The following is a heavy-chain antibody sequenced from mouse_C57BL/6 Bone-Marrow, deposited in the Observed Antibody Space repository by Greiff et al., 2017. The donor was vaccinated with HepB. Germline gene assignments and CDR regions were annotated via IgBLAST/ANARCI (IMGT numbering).Heavy chain of an antibody. CDR3: ARSMIRAWFAY. V-gene: IGHV5-17*01. CDR1: GFTFSDYG. J-gene: IGHJ3*01. D-gene: IGHD2-4*01. Sequence: EVKLQESGGGLVKPGGSLKLSCAASGFTFSDYGMHWVRQAPEKGLEWVAYISSGSSTIYYADTVKGRFTISRDNAKNTLFLQMTSLRSEDTAMYYCARSMIRAWFAYWGQGTLVTVSA. CDR2: ISSGSSTI.